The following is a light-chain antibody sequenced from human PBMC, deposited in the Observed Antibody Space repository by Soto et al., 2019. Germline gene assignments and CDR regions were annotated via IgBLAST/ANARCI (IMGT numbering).Light chain of an antibody. J-gene: IGKJ3*01. Sequence: DIVMTQSPLSLSVTPGEPAPISCRSNQSLLHGNGYNYLDWYLQKPGQTPQLLIYLGSNRASGVPDRFSGSGSGTDFTLKIGKVEAEDVGFYYCMQALQTASFGPGTKVDIK. CDR2: LGS. CDR1: QSLLHGNGYNY. V-gene: IGKV2-28*01. CDR3: MQALQTAS.